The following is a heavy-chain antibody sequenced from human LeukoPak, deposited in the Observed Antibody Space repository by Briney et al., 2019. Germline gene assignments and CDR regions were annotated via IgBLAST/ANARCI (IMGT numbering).Heavy chain of an antibody. D-gene: IGHD3-10*01. V-gene: IGHV1-69*05. CDR2: IIPTSGTA. J-gene: IGHJ4*02. CDR1: GDTFSSYD. CDR3: ARRKVRGVIDY. Sequence: GSSVKVSCKASGDTFSSYDISWVRQAPGQGLEWMGGIIPTSGTANYAQKFQGRVTITTDESTSTAYMELSSLRSEDTAVYYCARRKVRGVIDYWGQGTLVTVSS.